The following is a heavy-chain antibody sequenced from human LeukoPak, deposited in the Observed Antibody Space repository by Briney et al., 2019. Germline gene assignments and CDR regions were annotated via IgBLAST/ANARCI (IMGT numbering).Heavy chain of an antibody. CDR1: GFTFSSYA. CDR2: ISGSGGST. Sequence: GGSLRLSCAASGFTFSSYAMSWVRQAPGKGLEWVSAISGSGGSTYYADSVKGRFTISRDNAKNTLYLQMNSLRAEDTAVYYCAREDYYDSSGYYFDWFDPWGQGTLVTVSS. D-gene: IGHD3-22*01. V-gene: IGHV3-23*01. J-gene: IGHJ5*02. CDR3: AREDYYDSSGYYFDWFDP.